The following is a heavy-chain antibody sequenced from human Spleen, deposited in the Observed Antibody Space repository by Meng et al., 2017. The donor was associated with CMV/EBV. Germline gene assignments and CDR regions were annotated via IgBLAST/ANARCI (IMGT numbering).Heavy chain of an antibody. J-gene: IGHJ4*02. V-gene: IGHV3-20*03. CDR3: ARDVPLRFLGATYLTASRTYFDS. Sequence: GMRWVRQARGKGMEWVCGSHRSGGSTEYVDSVKGRFTITRDNAKNALYLQMSSLRAEDTGFYYCARDVPLRFLGATYLTASRTYFDSWGQGTLVTVSS. CDR1: G. CDR2: SHRSGGST. D-gene: IGHD2/OR15-2a*01.